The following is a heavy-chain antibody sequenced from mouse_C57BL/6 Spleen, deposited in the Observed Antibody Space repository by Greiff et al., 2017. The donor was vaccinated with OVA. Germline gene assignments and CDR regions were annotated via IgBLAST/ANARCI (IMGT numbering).Heavy chain of an antibody. CDR3: ASPGTNY. D-gene: IGHD4-1*01. V-gene: IGHV1-54*01. CDR1: GYAFTNYL. J-gene: IGHJ2*01. Sequence: VQLQESGAELVRPGTSVKVSCKASGYAFTNYLIEWVKQRPGQGLEWIGVINPGSGGTNYNEKFKGKATLTADKSSSTAYMQLSSLTSEDSAVYFCASPGTNYWGQGTTLTVSS. CDR2: INPGSGGT.